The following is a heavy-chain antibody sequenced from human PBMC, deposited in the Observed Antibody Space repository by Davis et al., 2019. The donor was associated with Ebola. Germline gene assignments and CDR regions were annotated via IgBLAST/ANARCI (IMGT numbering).Heavy chain of an antibody. CDR3: TAYDSTFRNY. CDR1: GFTFGDYA. J-gene: IGHJ4*02. Sequence: PGGSLRLSCAASGFTFGDYAMHWVRQAPGKGLEWVSLISWDGRSTAYADSVRDRFSISRDNSGNFLYLQMNGLRAEDTALYYCTAYDSTFRNYWGQGTLVTVSS. CDR2: ISWDGRST. V-gene: IGHV3-43D*03. D-gene: IGHD3-22*01.